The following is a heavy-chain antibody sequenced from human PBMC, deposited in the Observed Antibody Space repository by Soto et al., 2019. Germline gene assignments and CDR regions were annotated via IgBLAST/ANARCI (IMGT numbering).Heavy chain of an antibody. CDR3: ARDYGDYDMDI. D-gene: IGHD4-17*01. V-gene: IGHV3-11*01. CDR2: ISGSGNTI. Sequence: QVQLVESGGVLVKPGGPLRLSCAASGFTFSDYYMNWIRQAPGKGLEWVSHISGSGNTIYYADSVKGRFTISRDNAKNSLYLQMNSLRADDTAVYYCARDYGDYDMDIWGKGTTVTVSS. CDR1: GFTFSDYY. J-gene: IGHJ6*03.